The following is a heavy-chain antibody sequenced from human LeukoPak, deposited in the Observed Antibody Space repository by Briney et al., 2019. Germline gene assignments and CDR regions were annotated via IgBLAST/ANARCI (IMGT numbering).Heavy chain of an antibody. CDR1: GFTFSSYA. D-gene: IGHD5-18*01. Sequence: PGGSLRLSCAASGFTFSSYAMTWVRQAPEKGLEWVSAISGSGGSTYYADSVKGRFTISRDNSKNTLYLQMNSLRAEDTAVYYCAKENGYSYGYPGSPYYWGQGTLVTVSS. CDR3: AKENGYSYGYPGSPYY. CDR2: ISGSGGST. V-gene: IGHV3-23*01. J-gene: IGHJ4*02.